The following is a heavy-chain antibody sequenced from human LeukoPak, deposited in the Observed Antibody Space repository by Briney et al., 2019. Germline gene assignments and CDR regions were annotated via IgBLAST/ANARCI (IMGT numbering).Heavy chain of an antibody. CDR3: ARGSIVATHRYYYYMDV. CDR2: IYHSGST. J-gene: IGHJ6*03. D-gene: IGHD5-12*01. CDR1: RYSISSGYY. V-gene: IGHV4-38-2*02. Sequence: SETLSLTCSVSRYSISSGYYWAWIRQPPGKGLEWIGSIYHSGSTNYNPSLKSRVTISVDTSKNQFSLKLSFVTAADTAVYYCARGSIVATHRYYYYMDVWGKGTTVTVSS.